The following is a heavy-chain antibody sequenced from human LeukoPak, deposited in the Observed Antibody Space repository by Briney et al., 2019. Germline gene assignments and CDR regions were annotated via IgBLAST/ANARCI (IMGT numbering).Heavy chain of an antibody. Sequence: ASVKVSCKASGGTFSSYAISWVRQAPGQGLEWMGGIIPIFGTANYAQKFQGRVTITADESTSTAYMELSSLRSEDTAVYYCARVHYDSSGYQELNWFDPWGQGTLVTVSS. D-gene: IGHD3-22*01. V-gene: IGHV1-69*13. CDR3: ARVHYDSSGYQELNWFDP. CDR2: IIPIFGTA. CDR1: GGTFSSYA. J-gene: IGHJ5*02.